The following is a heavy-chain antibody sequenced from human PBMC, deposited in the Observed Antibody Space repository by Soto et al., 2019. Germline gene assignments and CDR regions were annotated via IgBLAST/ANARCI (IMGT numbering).Heavy chain of an antibody. CDR1: GFTFSSYG. CDR3: AKESSCTNGVCYSYYFDY. J-gene: IGHJ4*02. Sequence: QVQLVESGGGVVQPGRSLRLSCAASGFTFSSYGMHWVRQAPGKGLEWVAVISYDGSNKYYADSVKGRFTISRDNSKNTLYLQMNSLRAEDTAVYYCAKESSCTNGVCYSYYFDYWGQGTLVTVSS. CDR2: ISYDGSNK. V-gene: IGHV3-30*18. D-gene: IGHD2-8*01.